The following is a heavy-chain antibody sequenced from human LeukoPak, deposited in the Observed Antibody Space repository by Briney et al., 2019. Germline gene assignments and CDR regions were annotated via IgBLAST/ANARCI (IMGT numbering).Heavy chain of an antibody. CDR2: INPYNGGT. V-gene: IGHV1-2*06. J-gene: IGHJ5*02. CDR3: ASLQGGNSDWLDP. D-gene: IGHD4-23*01. Sequence: GASVKVSCKASGYTFSDYFIHWERQAPGQGLEWMGRINPYNGGTTYAQSFQGRVTLTRDTSITTVYLELTGLRSDDTAVYYCASLQGGNSDWLDPWGQGTLVTVSS. CDR1: GYTFSDYF.